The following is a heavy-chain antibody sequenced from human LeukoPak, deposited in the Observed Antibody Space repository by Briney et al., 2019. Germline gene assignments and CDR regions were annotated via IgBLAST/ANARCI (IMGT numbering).Heavy chain of an antibody. J-gene: IGHJ6*03. Sequence: RASVKVSCKASGYTFTSYYMHWVRQAPGQGLEWMGIINPSGGSTSYAQKFQGRVTMTRGPSISTVYMELSRLRSDDTAVYYCARGTMIVVGYMDVWGKGTTVTVSS. CDR2: INPSGGST. CDR3: ARGTMIVVGYMDV. CDR1: GYTFTSYY. V-gene: IGHV1-46*01. D-gene: IGHD3-22*01.